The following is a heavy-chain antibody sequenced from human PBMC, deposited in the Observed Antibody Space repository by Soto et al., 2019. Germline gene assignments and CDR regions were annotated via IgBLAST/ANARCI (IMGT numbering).Heavy chain of an antibody. J-gene: IGHJ3*02. CDR3: AHSLISVKSRGSVPDDAFDI. CDR1: GFSLSTSGVG. Sequence: ESGPTLVNPTQTLTLTCTFSGFSLSTSGVGVGWIRQPPGKALEWLAPIYWDDDKRYSPSLKSRLTITKDTSKNQVVLTMTNMDPVDTATYYCAHSLISVKSRGSVPDDAFDIWGQGTMVTVSS. V-gene: IGHV2-5*02. CDR2: IYWDDDK. D-gene: IGHD3-10*01.